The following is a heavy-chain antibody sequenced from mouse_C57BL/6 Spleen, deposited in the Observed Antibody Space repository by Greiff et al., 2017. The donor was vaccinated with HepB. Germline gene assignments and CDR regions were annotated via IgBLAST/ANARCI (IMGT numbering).Heavy chain of an antibody. V-gene: IGHV1-74*01. CDR2: IHPSDSDT. CDR3: AIFITTVVASDD. CDR1: GYTFTSYW. Sequence: QVQLQQPGAELVKPGASVKVSCKASGYTFTSYWMHWVKQRPGQGLEWIGRIHPSDSDTNYNQKFKGKATLTVDKSSSTAYVQLSSLTSEDSAVYYCAIFITTVVASDDRGQGTTLTVSS. D-gene: IGHD1-1*01. J-gene: IGHJ2*01.